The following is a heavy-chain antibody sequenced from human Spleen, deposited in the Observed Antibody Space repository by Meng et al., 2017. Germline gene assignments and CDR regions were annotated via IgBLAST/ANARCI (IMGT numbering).Heavy chain of an antibody. J-gene: IGHJ4*02. Sequence: GESLKISCAASGFSVSHNYMSWVRQAPGKGLEWVSAISGSGGSTYYADSVKGRFTISRDNSKNTLYLQMNSLRAEDTAVYYCAKDRTTMVRGVPSYYFDYWGQGTLVTVSS. D-gene: IGHD3-10*01. CDR1: GFSVSHNY. CDR3: AKDRTTMVRGVPSYYFDY. CDR2: ISGSGGST. V-gene: IGHV3-23*01.